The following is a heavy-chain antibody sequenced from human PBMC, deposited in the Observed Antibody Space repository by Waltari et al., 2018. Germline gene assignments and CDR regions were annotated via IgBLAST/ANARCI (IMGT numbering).Heavy chain of an antibody. CDR2: IYYSGST. Sequence: QMHLQESGPGLVKPSQTLSLTCTVSNGSTSSGGYLWTWIRQRPGKGLEWIGYIYYSGSTRYNPSLKSRVTISRDRSKSQFSLELTSVSAADTAVYFCARESPTVGALDSWGQGTLVTVSP. J-gene: IGHJ4*02. CDR3: ARESPTVGALDS. CDR1: NGSTSSGGYL. V-gene: IGHV4-31*03.